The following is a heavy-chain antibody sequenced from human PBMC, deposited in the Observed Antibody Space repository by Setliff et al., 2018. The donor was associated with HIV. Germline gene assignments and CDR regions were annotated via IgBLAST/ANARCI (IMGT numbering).Heavy chain of an antibody. J-gene: IGHJ5*02. CDR2: IYPGGSET. V-gene: IGHV5-51*01. Sequence: GESLKISCKASGYSFTNYWIGWVRQMPAKRPEWMGIIYPGGSETVYSPSFQGHITISVDISISAVYLQWTSLQASDSAMYYCARRPYYDVRIDPWGQGTLVTVSS. D-gene: IGHD1-26*01. CDR1: GYSFTNYW. CDR3: ARRPYYDVRIDP.